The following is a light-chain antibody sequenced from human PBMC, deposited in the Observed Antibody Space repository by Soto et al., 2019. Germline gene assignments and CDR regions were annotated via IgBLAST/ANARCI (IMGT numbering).Light chain of an antibody. CDR3: QQRGNWPLT. J-gene: IGKJ4*01. V-gene: IGKV3-11*01. CDR1: QSVTSY. Sequence: EIVLTQSPATLSLSPGERATLSCRASQSVTSYLAWYQQKPGQVPRLLIYDTSNSATGIPARFSGSGSGTDFTLTISSLEPEDFAVYYCQQRGNWPLTFGGGTKLEIK. CDR2: DTS.